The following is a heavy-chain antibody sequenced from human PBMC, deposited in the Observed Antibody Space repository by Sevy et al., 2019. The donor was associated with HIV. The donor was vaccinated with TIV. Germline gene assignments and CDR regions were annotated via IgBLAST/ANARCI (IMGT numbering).Heavy chain of an antibody. CDR1: GFTFSTYT. J-gene: IGHJ6*02. D-gene: IGHD2-15*01. CDR2: ISGSAGST. Sequence: GGSLRLSCAASGFTFSTYTMSWVRQAPGKGLEWVSAISGSAGSTYYADLVQGRFTISRDKSKNTLYLQMNSLRAEATDVYYCAKGDRTFYGLDVWGQGTTVTVSS. V-gene: IGHV3-23*01. CDR3: AKGDRTFYGLDV.